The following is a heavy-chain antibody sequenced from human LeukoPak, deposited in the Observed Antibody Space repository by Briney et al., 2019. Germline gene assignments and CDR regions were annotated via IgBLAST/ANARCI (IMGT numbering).Heavy chain of an antibody. Sequence: GSLRLSCASSGFTFSSYAMSWVRPAPRRGLELGSAISGSGGSTYYADSVKSRFTISRDNAKNTLYLQMNGLRAEDTAVYYCTKDGHPDYWGQGTLVTVSS. CDR1: GFTFSSYA. CDR2: ISGSGGST. J-gene: IGHJ4*02. V-gene: IGHV3-23*01. CDR3: TKDGHPDY.